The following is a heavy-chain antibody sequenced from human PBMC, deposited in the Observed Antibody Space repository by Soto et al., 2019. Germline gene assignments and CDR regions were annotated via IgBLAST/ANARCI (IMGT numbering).Heavy chain of an antibody. CDR3: ARDPPATRQGMAV. CDR2: IYSGGST. CDR1: GFTVSSNY. J-gene: IGHJ6*02. Sequence: EVQLVETGGGLIQPGGSLRLSCAASGFTVSSNYMSWVRQAPGKRLEWVLVIYSGGSTYYADSVRGRFTNSRDNSKNTRYLQMKSLKAEDTAVYYCARDPPATRQGMAVWGQGTTVTVS. V-gene: IGHV3-53*02.